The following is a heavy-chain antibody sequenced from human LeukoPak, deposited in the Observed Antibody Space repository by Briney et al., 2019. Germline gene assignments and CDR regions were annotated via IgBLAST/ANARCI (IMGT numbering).Heavy chain of an antibody. D-gene: IGHD7-27*01. Sequence: GESLKISCKGSGYSFTSYWIGWVRQMPGKGLEWMGIIYPGDSDTRYSPSFQGHVTVSVDKSINTAYLQWSSLQASDTAIYYCARELWGNLDLWGQGTLVTVSS. J-gene: IGHJ4*02. CDR2: IYPGDSDT. CDR1: GYSFTSYW. V-gene: IGHV5-51*01. CDR3: ARELWGNLDL.